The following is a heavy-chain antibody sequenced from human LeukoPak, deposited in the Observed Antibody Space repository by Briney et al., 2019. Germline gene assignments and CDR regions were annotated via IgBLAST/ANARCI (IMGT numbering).Heavy chain of an antibody. CDR2: IYYSGST. J-gene: IGHJ4*02. CDR3: ARGLGLSIFDY. V-gene: IGHV4-59*01. CDR1: GGSISSYY. Sequence: SETLSLTCTVSGGSISSYYWSWIRQPPGKGLEWIGYIYYSGSTNYNPSLKSRVTISVDTSKNQFSLKLSSVTAADTAVYYCARGLGLSIFDYWGQGTLVTVSS. D-gene: IGHD3-10*01.